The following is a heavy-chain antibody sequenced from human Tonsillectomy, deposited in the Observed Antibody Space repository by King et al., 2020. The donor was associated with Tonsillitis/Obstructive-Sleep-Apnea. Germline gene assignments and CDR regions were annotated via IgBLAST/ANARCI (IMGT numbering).Heavy chain of an antibody. Sequence: VQLQQWGAGLLRPSETLSLTCAVYGGSFSTHYWSWVRQPPGKGLEWIGEINHSAGTNYNPSLKSRVTISLDTSRNQFSLEMSSVTAADTAIYYYSTMDYFYNMDVWGKGTTVTVPS. CDR2: INHSAGT. CDR1: GGSFSTHY. D-gene: IGHD5-24*01. CDR3: STMDYFYNMDV. J-gene: IGHJ6*03. V-gene: IGHV4-34*01.